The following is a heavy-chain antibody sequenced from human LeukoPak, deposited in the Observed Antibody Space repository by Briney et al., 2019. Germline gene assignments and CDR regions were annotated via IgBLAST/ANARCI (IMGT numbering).Heavy chain of an antibody. J-gene: IGHJ4*02. V-gene: IGHV5-51*01. D-gene: IGHD4-17*01. CDR1: GYSFTSYW. CDR2: VYPGDSDT. CDR3: ARHSSFYGDYGEADY. Sequence: GESLKIPCKGSGYSFTSYWIGWVRQMPGKGLVGLGIVYPGDSDTRYSPSFQGQVTISDDKSISTAHLLWSSLKASDSAMYYCARHSSFYGDYGEADYWGQGTVVTVPS.